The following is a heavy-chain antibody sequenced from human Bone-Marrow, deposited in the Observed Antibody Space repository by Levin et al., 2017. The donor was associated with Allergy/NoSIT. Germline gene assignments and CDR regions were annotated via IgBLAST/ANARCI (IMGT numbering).Heavy chain of an antibody. Sequence: ASVKVSCAASGFTFSTYWMSWVRQAPGKGLEWVANIKTDGSAKFYVDSVKGRFTISRDNAKNSLYLQMNSLRAEDTAVYYCSRAEDYWGQGTLVTVSS. CDR2: IKTDGSAK. CDR3: SRAEDY. CDR1: GFTFSTYW. V-gene: IGHV3-7*01. J-gene: IGHJ4*02.